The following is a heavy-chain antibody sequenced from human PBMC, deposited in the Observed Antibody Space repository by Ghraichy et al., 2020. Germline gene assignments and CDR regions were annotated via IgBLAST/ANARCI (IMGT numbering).Heavy chain of an antibody. CDR3: ARDRGVGPYYFDY. D-gene: IGHD3-10*01. J-gene: IGHJ4*02. CDR1: GFTFSSYA. CDR2: ISYDGSNK. Sequence: GESLNISCAASGFTFSSYAMHWVRQAPGKGLEWVAVISYDGSNKYYADSVKGRFTISRDNSKNTLYLQMNSLRAEDTAVYYCARDRGVGPYYFDYWGQGTLVTVSS. V-gene: IGHV3-30*04.